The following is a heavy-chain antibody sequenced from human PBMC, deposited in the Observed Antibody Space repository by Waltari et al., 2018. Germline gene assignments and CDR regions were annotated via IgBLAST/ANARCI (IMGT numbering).Heavy chain of an antibody. V-gene: IGHV3-23*01. CDR3: AKDSAVASVNYFDY. J-gene: IGHJ4*02. CDR1: GFTFTSCS. D-gene: IGHD1-26*01. CDR2: VTGSGTGT. Sequence: EVQLLESGGGLVQPGGSLRLSCAASGFTFTSCSLSWVRQAPGKGLEWVSGVTGSGTGTYYSQSVKGRFTISRDNSRNTIYLQMHSLRAEDTALYYCAKDSAVASVNYFDYWGQGTFVTVSS.